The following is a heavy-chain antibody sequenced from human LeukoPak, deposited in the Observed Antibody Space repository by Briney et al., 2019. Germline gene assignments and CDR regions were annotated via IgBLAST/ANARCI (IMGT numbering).Heavy chain of an antibody. J-gene: IGHJ4*02. D-gene: IGHD3-3*02. CDR3: ARLRELGAYYFDY. CDR1: GGSISGSSYY. Sequence: SETLSLTCTVSGGSISGSSYYWGWIRQPPGKGLEWIGSIYYSGSTNYNPSLKSRVTISVDTSKNQFSLKLSSVTAADTAVYYCARLRELGAYYFDYWGQGTLVTVSS. CDR2: IYYSGST. V-gene: IGHV4-39*07.